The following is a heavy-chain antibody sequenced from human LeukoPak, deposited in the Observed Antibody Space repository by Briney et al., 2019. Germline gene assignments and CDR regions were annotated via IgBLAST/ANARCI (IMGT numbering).Heavy chain of an antibody. CDR2: ISYDGSNK. Sequence: GGSLRLSCAASGFTFSSYAMHWVRQAPGKGLEWVAVISYDGSNKYYADSVKGRFTISRDNSKNTLYLQMNSLRAEDTAVYYCARDPVPVGATLYYYYYYMDVWGKGTTVTVSS. D-gene: IGHD1-26*01. J-gene: IGHJ6*03. CDR3: ARDPVPVGATLYYYYYYMDV. CDR1: GFTFSSYA. V-gene: IGHV3-30-3*01.